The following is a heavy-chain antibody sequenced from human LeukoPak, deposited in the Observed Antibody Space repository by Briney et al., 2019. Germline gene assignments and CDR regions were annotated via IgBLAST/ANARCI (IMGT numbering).Heavy chain of an antibody. J-gene: IGHJ4*02. CDR1: GGSFSGYY. D-gene: IGHD2-2*01. CDR3: ARGALRSVVPAAPFDY. Sequence: SETLSLTCAVCGGSFSGYYWSWIRQPPGKGLEWIGEINHSGSTNYNPSLKSRVTISVETSKNQFSLKLSSVTAADTAVYYWARGALRSVVPAAPFDYWGQGTLVTVSS. CDR2: INHSGST. V-gene: IGHV4-34*01.